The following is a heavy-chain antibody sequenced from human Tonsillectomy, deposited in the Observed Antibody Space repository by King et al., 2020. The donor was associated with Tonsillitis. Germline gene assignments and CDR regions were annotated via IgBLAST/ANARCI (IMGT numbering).Heavy chain of an antibody. CDR1: GGTFSSYA. CDR3: ARDQGYYDSSGYYHYDAFDI. J-gene: IGHJ3*02. D-gene: IGHD3-22*01. CDR2: IIPIFGTA. V-gene: IGHV1-69*01. Sequence: VQLVESGAEVKKPGSSVKVSCKASGGTFSSYAISWVRQAPGQGLEWMGGIIPIFGTANYAQKFQGRVTITADESTSTAYMELSSLRSEDTAVYYCARDQGYYDSSGYYHYDAFDIWGQGTMVTVSS.